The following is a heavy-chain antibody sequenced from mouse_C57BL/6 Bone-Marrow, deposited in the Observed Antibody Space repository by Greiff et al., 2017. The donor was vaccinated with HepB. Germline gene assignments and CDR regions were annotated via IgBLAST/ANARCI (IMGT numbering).Heavy chain of an antibody. D-gene: IGHD1-1*01. CDR2: ISYSGST. J-gene: IGHJ1*03. V-gene: IGHV3-8*01. CDR3: ARYNYGSSYRYFDV. CDR1: GYSITSDY. Sequence: EVKVVESGPGLAKPSQTLSLTCSVTGYSITSDYRNWIRKFPGNKLEYMGYISYSGSTYYNPSLKSRISITRDTSKNQYYLQLNSVTTEDTATYYCARYNYGSSYRYFDVWGTGTTVTVSS.